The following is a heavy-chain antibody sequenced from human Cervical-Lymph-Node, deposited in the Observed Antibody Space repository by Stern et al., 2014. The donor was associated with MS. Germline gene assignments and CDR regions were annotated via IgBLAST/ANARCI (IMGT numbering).Heavy chain of an antibody. J-gene: IGHJ3*01. Sequence: VQLVQSGAEVKKPGSSVKVSCKASGGTFSTYVISWVRQAPGKGLEWMGGFIPIIGTANYAQKFQGTVTITADKSTRTGYIALSILRSEDTAVYYCAIPGEYCSRCNCYPSRDAFDVWGQGTMVTVSS. CDR3: AIPGEYCSRCNCYPSRDAFDV. D-gene: IGHD2-15*01. CDR1: GGTFSTYV. CDR2: FIPIIGTA. V-gene: IGHV1-69*06.